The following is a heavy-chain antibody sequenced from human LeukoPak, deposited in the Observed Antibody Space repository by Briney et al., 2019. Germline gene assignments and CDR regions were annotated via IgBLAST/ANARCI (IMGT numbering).Heavy chain of an antibody. D-gene: IGHD3-10*01. CDR2: IEYSGGT. Sequence: PSETLSLTCTVSGGSISNYHWSWFRQPPGTGREWIGYIEYSGGTTYNSSLKSRVTISVDTSKNQFSLKLSSVTAADTAVYSCARVKYSSGSTSSWFDPWGRGTPVAVSS. V-gene: IGHV4-59*08. CDR1: GGSISNYH. CDR3: ARVKYSSGSTSSWFDP. J-gene: IGHJ5*02.